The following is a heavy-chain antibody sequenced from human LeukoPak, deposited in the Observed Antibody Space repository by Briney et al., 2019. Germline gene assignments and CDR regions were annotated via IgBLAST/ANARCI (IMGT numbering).Heavy chain of an antibody. CDR3: AKSLRGSSSLAPWFDP. J-gene: IGHJ5*02. CDR1: GFTFSSYA. CDR2: ISGSGGST. V-gene: IGHV3-23*01. Sequence: PGGSLRLSCAASGFTFSSYAMSWVRQAPGKGLEWVSAISGSGGSTYYADSVKGRFTISRDNSKNTLYLQMNSLRAEDTAVYYCAKSLRGSSSLAPWFDPWGQGTLVTVSS. D-gene: IGHD6-13*01.